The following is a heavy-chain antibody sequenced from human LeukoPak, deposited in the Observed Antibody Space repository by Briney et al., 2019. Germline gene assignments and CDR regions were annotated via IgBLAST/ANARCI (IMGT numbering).Heavy chain of an antibody. CDR2: IRSSSPST. CDR3: AKVWEPTDRVY. Sequence: PGGSLRLSCAASGFTFSNYAMSWVRQAPGKGLEWVSAIRSSSPSTYYAESVKGRFTISRDNSKNTLYLQMNSLSAEDTAVYYCAKVWEPTDRVYWGQGTLVTVSS. V-gene: IGHV3-23*01. D-gene: IGHD1-14*01. J-gene: IGHJ4*02. CDR1: GFTFSNYA.